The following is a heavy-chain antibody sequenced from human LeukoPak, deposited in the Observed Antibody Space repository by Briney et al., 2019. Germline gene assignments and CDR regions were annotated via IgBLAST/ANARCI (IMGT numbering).Heavy chain of an antibody. CDR2: ISAYNGNT. CDR3: ARDRGRQQLVREFDY. J-gene: IGHJ4*02. CDR1: GYTFTSYG. V-gene: IGHV1-18*01. Sequence: ASVKVSCKASGYTFTSYGISWARQAPGQGLEWMGWISAYNGNTNYAQKLQGRVTMTTDTSTSTAYKELRSLRSDDTAVYYCARDRGRQQLVREFDYWGQGTLVTVSS. D-gene: IGHD6-13*01.